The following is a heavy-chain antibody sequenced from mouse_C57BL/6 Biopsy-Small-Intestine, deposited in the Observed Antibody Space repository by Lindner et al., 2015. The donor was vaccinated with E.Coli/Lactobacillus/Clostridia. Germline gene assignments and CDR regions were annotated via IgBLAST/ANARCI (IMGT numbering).Heavy chain of an antibody. J-gene: IGHJ2*01. V-gene: IGHV1-81*01. CDR2: IIPIFGTA. CDR1: GGTFSSYT. D-gene: IGHD2-5*01. Sequence: SVKVSCKASGGTFSSYTISWVRQAPGQGLEWMGGIIPIFGTANYAQTFQGRVTITADESTSTAYMELSSLRSEDTAVYYCASGWATVTYFDYWGQGTLVTVSS. CDR3: ASGWATVTYFDY.